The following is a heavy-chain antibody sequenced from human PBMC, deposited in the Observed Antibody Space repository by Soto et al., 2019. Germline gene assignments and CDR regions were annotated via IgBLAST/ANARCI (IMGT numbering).Heavy chain of an antibody. CDR2: ISSGSSDI. J-gene: IGHJ6*02. Sequence: WETLRLSCAGSGFSISSFAMYWVRQAQGKGLEWVSSISSGSSDINYDNSVNGRCTSSRDNTKNSLYLQMNSLRVEDTAVYYCAREGEVDTETITYYNGSDAWGQGTT. CDR1: GFSISSFA. V-gene: IGHV3-21*01. CDR3: AREGEVDTETITYYNGSDA. D-gene: IGHD5-18*01.